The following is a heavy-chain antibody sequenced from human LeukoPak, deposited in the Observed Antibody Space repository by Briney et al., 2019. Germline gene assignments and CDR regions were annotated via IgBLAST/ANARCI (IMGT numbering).Heavy chain of an antibody. J-gene: IGHJ4*02. Sequence: GASVKVSCKASGYTFIDYYMHWVGQPRGQGLAWMGWINPNSGGTDYAQKFQGRATMTREMSISTAYMELSRLRSDDTAVYYCARGGYNTGWEFDYWGQGTLVTVSS. V-gene: IGHV1-2*02. CDR1: GYTFIDYY. D-gene: IGHD6-19*01. CDR2: INPNSGGT. CDR3: ARGGYNTGWEFDY.